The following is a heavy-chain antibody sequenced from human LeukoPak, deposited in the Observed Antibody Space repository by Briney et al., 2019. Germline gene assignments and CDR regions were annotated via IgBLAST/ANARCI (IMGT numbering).Heavy chain of an antibody. V-gene: IGHV4-59*01. CDR1: GGSISSYY. CDR3: ARSYSSSSLHYYYYGMDV. CDR2: IYYSGST. D-gene: IGHD6-6*01. J-gene: IGHJ6*02. Sequence: PSETLSLTCTVSGGSISSYYWSWIRQPPGKGLEWIGYIYYSGSTNYNPSLKSRVTISVDTSKNQFSLKLSSVTAADTAVYCCARSYSSSSLHYYYYGMDVWGQGTTVTVSS.